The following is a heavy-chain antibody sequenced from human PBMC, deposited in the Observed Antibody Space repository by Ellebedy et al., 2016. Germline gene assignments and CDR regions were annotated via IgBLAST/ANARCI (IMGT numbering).Heavy chain of an antibody. CDR2: IGNRVYNEQR. Sequence: GGSLRLSXRSSGFKFGDYALSWFRQAPGKGLEWLGFIGNRVYNEQRYYAASVQGRFATSRDDANSIAYLQMDSLTSEDTAVYYCSRISISSAIRGVAEFWGQGTLVTVSS. CDR3: SRISISSAIRGVAEF. V-gene: IGHV3-49*03. CDR1: GFKFGDYA. D-gene: IGHD3-10*01. J-gene: IGHJ4*02.